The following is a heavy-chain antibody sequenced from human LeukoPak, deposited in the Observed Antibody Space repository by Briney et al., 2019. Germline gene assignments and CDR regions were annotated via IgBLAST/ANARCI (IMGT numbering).Heavy chain of an antibody. CDR3: ATRGGYYLGDDY. Sequence: SETLSLTCAVYGGSFSGYYWSWIRQPPGKGLEWIGEINHSGSTNYYPSLKSRVTISVDTSKNQFSLKLSSVTAADTAVYYCATRGGYYLGDDYWGQGTLVTVSS. J-gene: IGHJ4*02. V-gene: IGHV4-34*01. CDR2: INHSGST. D-gene: IGHD3-22*01. CDR1: GGSFSGYY.